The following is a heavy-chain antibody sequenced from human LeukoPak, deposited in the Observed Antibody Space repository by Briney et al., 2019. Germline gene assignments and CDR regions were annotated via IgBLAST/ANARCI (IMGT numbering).Heavy chain of an antibody. V-gene: IGHV3-9*01. D-gene: IGHD1-26*01. Sequence: GGSLRLSRAASGFTFDDYAMHWVRQVPGKGLEWVSFISWNSDTIGYADSVKGRFTISRDNSKNTLYLQMNSLRAEDTAVYYCAKSPVGATDYWGQGTLVTVSS. CDR1: GFTFDDYA. CDR3: AKSPVGATDY. CDR2: ISWNSDTI. J-gene: IGHJ4*02.